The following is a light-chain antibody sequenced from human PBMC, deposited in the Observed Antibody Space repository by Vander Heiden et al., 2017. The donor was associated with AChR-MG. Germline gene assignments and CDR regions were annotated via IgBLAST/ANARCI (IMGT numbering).Light chain of an antibody. CDR1: QSLLHSDGYTY. CDR2: EVS. CDR3: MQDAQDPPPGF. J-gene: IGKJ3*01. V-gene: IGKV2D-26*03. Sequence: EIVMTQPPLSLSITPGEQASMSCRSSQSLLHSDGYTYLYWFLQKARPGSTLLIYEVSNRFSGVPDRFSGSGSGTDFTLKISRVEAEDVGVYYGMQDAQDPPPGFFGPGTKVNIK.